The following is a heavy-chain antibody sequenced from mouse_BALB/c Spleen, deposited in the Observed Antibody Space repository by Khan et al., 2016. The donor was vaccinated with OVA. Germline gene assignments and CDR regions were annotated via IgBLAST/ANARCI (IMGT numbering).Heavy chain of an antibody. V-gene: IGHV5-6-3*01. D-gene: IGHD2-4*01. CDR3: AMITTY. J-gene: IGHJ3*01. CDR1: GFTFSSYG. CDR2: INSNGGST. Sequence: EVELVESGGGLVQPGGSLKLSCAASGFTFSSYGMSWVRQTPDKRLELVATINSNGGSTYYPDSVKGRFTISRDNAKNTLYLQMSSLKSEDTAMYYCAMITTYWGQGTLVTVSA.